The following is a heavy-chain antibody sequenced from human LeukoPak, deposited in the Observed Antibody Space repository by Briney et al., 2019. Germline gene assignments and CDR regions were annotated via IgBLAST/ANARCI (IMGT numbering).Heavy chain of an antibody. CDR2: ISTYYGDT. Sequence: ASVKVSCKTSGYSFRLYAITWVRQAPGQGLEWIGWISTYYGDTMYAQKLQGRVTVTTDASTNTVYMELRSLRSDDTAVYYCARTYSSSDEFDYWGQGTLVTVSS. CDR1: GYSFRLYA. CDR3: ARTYSSSDEFDY. V-gene: IGHV1-18*01. D-gene: IGHD6-13*01. J-gene: IGHJ4*02.